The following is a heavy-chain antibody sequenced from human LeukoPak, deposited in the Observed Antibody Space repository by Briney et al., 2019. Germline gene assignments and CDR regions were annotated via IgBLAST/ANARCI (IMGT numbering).Heavy chain of an antibody. CDR1: GYSFTSSW. CDR2: INPGDSDT. D-gene: IGHD2-15*01. J-gene: IGHJ3*01. V-gene: IGHV5-51*01. Sequence: GESLKISCQASGYSFTSSWIGWARQMPGKGLEWMAIINPGDSDTRYSPSFQGQVTISADKSISTAYLQWSSLKASGTAMYYCARQQQFCSGGNCYSLNAFDLWGQGTVVTVSS. CDR3: ARQQQFCSGGNCYSLNAFDL.